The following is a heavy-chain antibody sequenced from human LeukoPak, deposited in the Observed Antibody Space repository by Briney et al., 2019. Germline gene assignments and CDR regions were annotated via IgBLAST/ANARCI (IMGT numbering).Heavy chain of an antibody. D-gene: IGHD3-22*01. V-gene: IGHV1-2*06. CDR2: INPNSGGT. CDR1: GYTFTGYY. J-gene: IGHJ3*02. CDR3: ARGYDSSGYGAFDI. Sequence: ASVKVSCKASGYTFTGYYMHWVRQAPGQGLGWMGRINPNSGGTNYAQKFQGRVTMTRDTSISTAYMELSRLRSDDTAVYYCARGYDSSGYGAFDIWGQGTMVTVSS.